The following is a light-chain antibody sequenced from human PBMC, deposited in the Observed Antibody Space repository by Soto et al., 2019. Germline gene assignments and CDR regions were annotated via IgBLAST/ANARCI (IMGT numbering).Light chain of an antibody. V-gene: IGKV1-5*01. CDR3: QQYQSFST. CDR1: QNINTW. CDR2: HAS. Sequence: DIQMTQSPSTLSASVGDRVTITCRASQNINTWVAWYQQKPGHAPKLLMYHASSLESGVASRFIGSGSGTEFTLSISSLQPDDFATYFCQQYQSFSTFAGGTKVEVK. J-gene: IGKJ4*01.